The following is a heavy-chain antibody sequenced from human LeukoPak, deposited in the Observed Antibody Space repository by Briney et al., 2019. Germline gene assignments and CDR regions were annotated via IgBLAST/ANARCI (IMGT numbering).Heavy chain of an antibody. D-gene: IGHD3-9*01. J-gene: IGHJ3*02. CDR2: IYYSGST. Sequence: SENLSLTCTVSGGSISSYYWSWIRQPPGKGLEWIGYIYYSGSTNYNPSLKSRVTISVDTSKNQFSLKLSSVTAADTAVYYCARRIYYDILTAQRDDAFDIWGQGTMVTVSS. CDR1: GGSISSYY. V-gene: IGHV4-59*01. CDR3: ARRIYYDILTAQRDDAFDI.